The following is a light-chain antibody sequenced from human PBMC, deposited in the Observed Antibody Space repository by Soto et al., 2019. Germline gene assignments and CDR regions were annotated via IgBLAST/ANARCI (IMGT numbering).Light chain of an antibody. CDR2: EAS. Sequence: IQMTQSPSTLSASVGDRVTITCRASQSISSWLAWYQQRPGKAPKLLIHEASSLESGVPSRFSGSGSGTEFTLTISSLQPDDFATYYCQEYDSYWTFGQGTKVDI. CDR1: QSISSW. V-gene: IGKV1-5*01. CDR3: QEYDSYWT. J-gene: IGKJ1*01.